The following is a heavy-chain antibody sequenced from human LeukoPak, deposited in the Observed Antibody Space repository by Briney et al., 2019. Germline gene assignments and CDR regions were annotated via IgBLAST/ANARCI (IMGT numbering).Heavy chain of an antibody. CDR3: ASADPGSGSYFRFDI. J-gene: IGHJ3*02. D-gene: IGHD1-26*01. V-gene: IGHV4-4*07. Sequence: SETLSLTCTVSGGSISSYYWSWIRQPAGKGLEWIGRIYASVSTNYNPSLKSRVTMSVDTSKNQFSLKLSSVTAADTAVYYCASADPGSGSYFRFDIWGQGTMVTVSS. CDR1: GGSISSYY. CDR2: IYASVST.